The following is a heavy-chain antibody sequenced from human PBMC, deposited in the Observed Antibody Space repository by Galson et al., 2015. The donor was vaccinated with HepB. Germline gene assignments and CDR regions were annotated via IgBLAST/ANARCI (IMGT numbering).Heavy chain of an antibody. V-gene: IGHV3-64D*06. CDR1: GFIFSNYA. D-gene: IGHD5-12*01. CDR2: INNNGDST. J-gene: IGHJ3*02. Sequence: SLRLSCAASGFIFSNYAMHWVRQAPGKGLEYVSTINNNGDSTYYADSVKGRFTISRDNSENTVYLQLSSLRAEDTAVYHCVKEYSGYDPPPWFSDMWGQGTMVTVSS. CDR3: VKEYSGYDPPPWFSDM.